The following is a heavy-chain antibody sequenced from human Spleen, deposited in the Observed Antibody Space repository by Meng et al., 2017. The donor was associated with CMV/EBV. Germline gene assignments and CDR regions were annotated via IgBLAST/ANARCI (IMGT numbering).Heavy chain of an antibody. CDR3: AKGRNYGDYLGFFDY. J-gene: IGHJ4*02. V-gene: IGHV3-74*01. D-gene: IGHD4-17*01. CDR1: GFTFSSYW. Sequence: GESLKISCAASGFTFSSYWMHWVRQAPGKGLVWVSRINSDGSSTSYADSVKGRFTISRDNAKNSLYLQMNSLRADDTALYYCAKGRNYGDYLGFFDYWGQGTLVTVSS. CDR2: INSDGSST.